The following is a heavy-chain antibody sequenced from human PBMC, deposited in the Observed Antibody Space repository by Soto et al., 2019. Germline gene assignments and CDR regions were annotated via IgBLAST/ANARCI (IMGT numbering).Heavy chain of an antibody. CDR2: IYHSGST. Sequence: QLQLQESGSGLVKPSQTLSLTCAVSGGSISSGGYSWSWIRQPPGKGLEWIGYIYHSGSTYYNPSLKSRVTRSVDRSKNQFSLKLSSVTAADTAVYYCARRAVTGGWYFDLWGRGTLVTVSS. CDR1: GGSISSGGYS. CDR3: ARRAVTGGWYFDL. V-gene: IGHV4-30-2*01. D-gene: IGHD2-21*02. J-gene: IGHJ2*01.